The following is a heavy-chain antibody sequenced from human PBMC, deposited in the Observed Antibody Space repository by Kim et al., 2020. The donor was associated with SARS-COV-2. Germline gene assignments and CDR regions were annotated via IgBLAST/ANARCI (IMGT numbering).Heavy chain of an antibody. D-gene: IGHD1-26*01. CDR1: GGSISSSSYY. CDR3: ARDPRSPLFDY. CDR2: IYYSGST. V-gene: IGHV4-39*07. Sequence: SETLSLTCTVSGGSISSSSYYWGWIRQPPGKGLEWIGSIYYSGSTYYNPSLKSRVTISVDTSKNQFSLKLSSVTAADTAVYYCARDPRSPLFDYWGQGTLVTVSS. J-gene: IGHJ4*02.